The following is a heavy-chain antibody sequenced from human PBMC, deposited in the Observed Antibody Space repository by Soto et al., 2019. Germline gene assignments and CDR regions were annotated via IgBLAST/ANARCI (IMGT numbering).Heavy chain of an antibody. CDR1: GGSISSSSYY. CDR2: IYCSGST. CDR3: ARHARIAVADLDY. J-gene: IGHJ4*02. V-gene: IGHV4-39*01. Sequence: SETLSLTCTVSGGSISSSSYYWGWIRQPPGKGLEWIGSIYCSGSTYYNPSLKSRVTISVDTSKNQFSLKLSSVTAADTAVYYCARHARIAVADLDYWGQGTLVTVSS. D-gene: IGHD6-19*01.